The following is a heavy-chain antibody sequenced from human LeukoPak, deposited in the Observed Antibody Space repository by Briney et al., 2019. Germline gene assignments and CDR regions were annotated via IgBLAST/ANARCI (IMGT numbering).Heavy chain of an antibody. D-gene: IGHD2-15*01. CDR1: GGSISSYNYY. CDR3: ARRYCSGGSCYSERGAFDI. CDR2: IYYSGST. V-gene: IGHV4-39*07. Sequence: PSETLSLTCTVSGGSISSYNYYWGWIRQPPGKGLEWIGSIYYSGSTYYNPSLKSRVTISVDTSKNQFSLKLSSVTAADTAVYYCARRYCSGGSCYSERGAFDIWGQGTMVTVSS. J-gene: IGHJ3*02.